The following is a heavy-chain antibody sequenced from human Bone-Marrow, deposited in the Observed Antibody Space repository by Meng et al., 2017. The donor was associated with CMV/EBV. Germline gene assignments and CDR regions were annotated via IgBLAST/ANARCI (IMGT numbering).Heavy chain of an antibody. CDR3: AKSVEKPTYYDILTGYYTYYGMDV. V-gene: IGHV3-30*02. Sequence: GESLKISCAASGFTFSSYGMHWVRQAPGKGLEWVAFIRYDGSNKYYADSVKGRFTISRDNSKNTLYLQMNSLRAEDTAVYYCAKSVEKPTYYDILTGYYTYYGMDVWGQGTRVTFSS. CDR1: GFTFSSYG. CDR2: IRYDGSNK. J-gene: IGHJ6*02. D-gene: IGHD3-9*01.